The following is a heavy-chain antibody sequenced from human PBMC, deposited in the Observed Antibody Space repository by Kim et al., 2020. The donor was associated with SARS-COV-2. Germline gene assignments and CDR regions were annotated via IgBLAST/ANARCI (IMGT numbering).Heavy chain of an antibody. CDR2: IYYSGST. Sequence: SETLSLTCTVSGGSISSSSYYWGWIRQPPGKGLEWIGSIYYSGSTYYNPSLKSRVTISVDTSKNQFSLKLSSVTAADTAVYYCAKGIEQWLKDNLDSWFDPWGQGTLVTVSS. CDR3: AKGIEQWLKDNLDSWFDP. V-gene: IGHV4-39*01. D-gene: IGHD6-19*01. CDR1: GGSISSSSYY. J-gene: IGHJ5*02.